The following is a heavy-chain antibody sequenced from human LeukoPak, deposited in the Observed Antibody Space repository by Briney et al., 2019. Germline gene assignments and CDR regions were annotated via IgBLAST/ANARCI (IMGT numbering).Heavy chain of an antibody. CDR1: GYTFTGYY. Sequence: ASVEVSCKASGYTFTGYYMHWVRQAPGQGLEWMGWVNPNSGGTNYAQKFQGRVTMTRDTSISTAYMELSRLRSDDTAVYYCARKEYSSSSDPFDYWGQGTLVTVSS. J-gene: IGHJ4*02. CDR3: ARKEYSSSSDPFDY. D-gene: IGHD6-6*01. CDR2: VNPNSGGT. V-gene: IGHV1-2*02.